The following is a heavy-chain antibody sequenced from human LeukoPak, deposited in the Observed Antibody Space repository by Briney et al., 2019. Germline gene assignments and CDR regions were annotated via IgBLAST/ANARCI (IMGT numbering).Heavy chain of an antibody. CDR3: ARDRTVVVVAATPPTGFDP. V-gene: IGHV4-4*07. Sequence: SETLSLTCTVSGGSISSYYWSWIRQPAGKGLEWIGRIYTSGSTNYDPSLKSRVTMSVDTSKNQFSLKLSSVTAADTAVYYCARDRTVVVVAATPPTGFDPWGQGTLVTVSS. CDR1: GGSISSYY. D-gene: IGHD2-15*01. CDR2: IYTSGST. J-gene: IGHJ5*02.